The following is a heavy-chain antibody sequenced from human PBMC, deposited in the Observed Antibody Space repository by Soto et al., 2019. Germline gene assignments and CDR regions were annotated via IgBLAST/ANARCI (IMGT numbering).Heavy chain of an antibody. CDR1: GGTFSNYA. D-gene: IGHD3-10*01. CDR3: ARGPYGSGTAPLYGMDV. J-gene: IGHJ6*02. Sequence: QVQLVQSGAEVKKPGSSVKVSCKASGGTFSNYAISWVRRAPGQGLEWMGGIIPFLGSPNYAQKFQDRFTIIADESTSTAYMEVSSLRSEDTAVYYCARGPYGSGTAPLYGMDVWGQGTTVTVSS. CDR2: IIPFLGSP. V-gene: IGHV1-69*01.